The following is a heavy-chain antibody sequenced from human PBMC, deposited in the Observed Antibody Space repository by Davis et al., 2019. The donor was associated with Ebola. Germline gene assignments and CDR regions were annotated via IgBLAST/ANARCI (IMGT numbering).Heavy chain of an antibody. Sequence: SETLSLTCTVSGGSISSYYWSWIRQPPGKGLEWIGYIYYSGSTNYNPSLKSRVTISVDTSKNQFSLKLNSVTAADTAVYYCARVDDYYYGMDVWGQGTTVTVSS. CDR1: GGSISSYY. D-gene: IGHD5-24*01. J-gene: IGHJ6*02. CDR2: IYYSGST. V-gene: IGHV4-59*01. CDR3: ARVDDYYYGMDV.